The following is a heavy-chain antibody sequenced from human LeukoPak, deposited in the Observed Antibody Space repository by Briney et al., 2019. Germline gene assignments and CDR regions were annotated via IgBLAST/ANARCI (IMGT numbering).Heavy chain of an antibody. V-gene: IGHV4-4*07. CDR3: ARANPDIVVVPAAPDDLSAEYFQH. CDR2: IYTSGST. CDR1: GYSISSGYY. J-gene: IGHJ1*01. D-gene: IGHD2-2*01. Sequence: PSETLSLTCTVSGYSISSGYYWGWIRQPAGKGLEWIGRIYTSGSTNYNPSLKSRVTMSVDTSKNQFSLKLSSVTAADTAVYYCARANPDIVVVPAAPDDLSAEYFQHWGQGTLVTVSS.